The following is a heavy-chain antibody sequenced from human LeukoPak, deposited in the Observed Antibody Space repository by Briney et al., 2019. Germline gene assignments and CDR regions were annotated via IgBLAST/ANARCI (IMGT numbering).Heavy chain of an antibody. CDR3: ARGGYSSGWYLFFGL. J-gene: IGHJ2*01. CDR2: IYHSGTT. CDR1: GYSINSGYY. Sequence: SETLSLTCAVSGYSINSGYYWGWIRQPPGKGLEFIGCIYHSGTTYYNPSLKSRVTISVDTSNNQFSLKLGSVTAADTAVYYCARGGYSSGWYLFFGLWGRGTLVTVSS. D-gene: IGHD6-19*01. V-gene: IGHV4-38-2*01.